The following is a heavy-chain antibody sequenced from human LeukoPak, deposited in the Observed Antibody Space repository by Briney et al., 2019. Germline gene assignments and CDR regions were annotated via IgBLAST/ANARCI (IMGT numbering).Heavy chain of an antibody. J-gene: IGHJ6*02. CDR2: ISSSSSYI. V-gene: IGHV3-21*01. Sequence: GGPLRLPCAASGFNFSSYSMNWVRQAPGKGPEWVSSISSSSSYIYYADSVKGRFTISRDNAKNSLYLQMNSLRAEDTAVYYCARTFGYGGNSGFPKYGMDVWGQGTTVTVSS. CDR3: ARTFGYGGNSGFPKYGMDV. D-gene: IGHD4-23*01. CDR1: GFNFSSYS.